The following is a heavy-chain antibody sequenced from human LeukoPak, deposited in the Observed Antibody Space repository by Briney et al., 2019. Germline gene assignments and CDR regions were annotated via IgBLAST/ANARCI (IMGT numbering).Heavy chain of an antibody. CDR3: AKVGDFSGSFYYLDY. V-gene: IGHV3-23*01. CDR1: GFTFSSYA. J-gene: IGHJ4*02. CDR2: ISGSGGST. Sequence: GASLRLSCAASGFTFSSYAMSWVRQAPGKGLEWVSAISGSGGSTYYADSVKGRFTISRDNSKNTLYLQMNSLRAEDTAVYYCAKVGDFSGSFYYLDYWGQGTLDTVSS. D-gene: IGHD1-26*01.